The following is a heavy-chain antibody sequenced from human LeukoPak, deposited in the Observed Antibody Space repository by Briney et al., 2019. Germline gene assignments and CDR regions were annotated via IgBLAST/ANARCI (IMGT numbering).Heavy chain of an antibody. Sequence: GGSLRLSCAASGFTFSSYGMHWVRQAPGKGLEWVAVIWYGGSNKYYADSVKGRFTISRDNSKNTLYLQMNSLRAEDTAVYHCATGRSCATCYLPDYWGQGTLVTVSS. V-gene: IGHV3-33*08. CDR1: GFTFSSYG. CDR2: IWYGGSNK. CDR3: ATGRSCATCYLPDY. J-gene: IGHJ4*02. D-gene: IGHD2-2*01.